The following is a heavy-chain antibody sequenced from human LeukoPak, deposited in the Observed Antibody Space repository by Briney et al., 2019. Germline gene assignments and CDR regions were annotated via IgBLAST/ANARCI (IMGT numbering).Heavy chain of an antibody. Sequence: SETLSLTCTLSGGSISTYYWSWIRQPPGKGLEWIGYIYHSGSTNYNPSLKSRVTISVDTSKNQFSLKLSSVTAADTAVYYCARDTVTDAFDIWGQGTMVTVSS. J-gene: IGHJ3*02. D-gene: IGHD4-17*01. CDR3: ARDTVTDAFDI. CDR1: GGSISTYY. V-gene: IGHV4-59*12. CDR2: IYHSGST.